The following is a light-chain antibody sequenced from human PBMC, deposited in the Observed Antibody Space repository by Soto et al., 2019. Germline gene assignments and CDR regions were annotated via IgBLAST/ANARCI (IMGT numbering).Light chain of an antibody. CDR3: QQYGSSGT. V-gene: IGKV3-20*01. CDR1: QSVSSSY. Sequence: EIVLTQSPGTLSLSPGERATLSCRASQSVSSSYLAWYQQKPGQAPRLLIYGASNRATGIPVRFSGSGSGTDFTLTISRLEPEDFAVYYCQQYGSSGTFGQGTKVDI. CDR2: GAS. J-gene: IGKJ1*01.